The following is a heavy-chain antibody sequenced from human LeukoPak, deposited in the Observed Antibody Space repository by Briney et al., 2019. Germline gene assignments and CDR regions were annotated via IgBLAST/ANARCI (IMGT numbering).Heavy chain of an antibody. J-gene: IGHJ4*02. Sequence: GGSLRLSCAASGFTFSSYAMSWVRQAPGKGLEWVSAISGSGGSTYYADSVKGRFTISRDISKNTLYLQMNSLRAEDTAVYYCAKDGGIAARPYYFDYWGQGTLVTVSS. CDR3: AKDGGIAARPYYFDY. CDR1: GFTFSSYA. CDR2: ISGSGGST. D-gene: IGHD6-6*01. V-gene: IGHV3-23*01.